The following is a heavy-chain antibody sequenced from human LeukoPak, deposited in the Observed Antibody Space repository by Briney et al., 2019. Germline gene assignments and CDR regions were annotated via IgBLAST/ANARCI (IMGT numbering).Heavy chain of an antibody. Sequence: SETLSLTCTVSGGSISSYFWSWIRQPPGKGLEWIGFIYYTGSTNYNPSLKSRVTISIDTSKNQFSLKLSSVTAADTAVYYCARRNTYYYDSSGPLYYYYYMDVWGKGTTVTVSS. V-gene: IGHV4-59*01. CDR2: IYYTGST. CDR1: GGSISSYF. D-gene: IGHD3-22*01. CDR3: ARRNTYYYDSSGPLYYYYYMDV. J-gene: IGHJ6*03.